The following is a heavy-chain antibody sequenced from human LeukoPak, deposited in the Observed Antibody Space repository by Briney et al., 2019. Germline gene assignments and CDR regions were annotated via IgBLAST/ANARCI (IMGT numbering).Heavy chain of an antibody. D-gene: IGHD3-22*01. CDR1: GYTFTGYY. CDR3: ARDPTYYYDSSGYYPI. J-gene: IGHJ3*02. Sequence: ASVKVSCKASGYTFTGYYMHWVRQAPGQGLEWMGRINPNSGGTNYAQKFQGGVTMTRDTSISTAYMELSRLRSDDTAVYYCARDPTYYYDSSGYYPIWGQGTMVTVSS. CDR2: INPNSGGT. V-gene: IGHV1-2*06.